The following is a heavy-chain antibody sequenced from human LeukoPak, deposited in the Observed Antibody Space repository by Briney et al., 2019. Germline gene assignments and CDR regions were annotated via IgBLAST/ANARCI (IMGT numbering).Heavy chain of an antibody. CDR1: GGPISSSSYY. J-gene: IGHJ4*02. CDR3: ARANMVRGDPYFDY. D-gene: IGHD3-10*01. CDR2: IYYSGST. V-gene: IGHV4-39*01. Sequence: SETLSLTCTVSGGPISSSSYYWGWIRQPPGKGLEWLGGIYYSGSTYYNPSLKSRVTISVDTSKNQFSLKLSSVTAADTAVYYCARANMVRGDPYFDYWGQGTLVTVSS.